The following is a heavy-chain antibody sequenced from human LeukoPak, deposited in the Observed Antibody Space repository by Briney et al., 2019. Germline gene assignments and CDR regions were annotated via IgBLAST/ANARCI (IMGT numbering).Heavy chain of an antibody. CDR3: ARDQIGYCSSSSCFQGFDP. D-gene: IGHD2-2*01. Sequence: GGYLRLSCAASGFTFSTYEMSWVRQAPGKGLEWVSAISGSGGNTYYADSVKGRFTISRDNSKNTLNLQMNSLRAEDTAVYYCARDQIGYCSSSSCFQGFDPWGQGTLVTVSS. CDR2: ISGSGGNT. V-gene: IGHV3-23*01. CDR1: GFTFSTYE. J-gene: IGHJ5*02.